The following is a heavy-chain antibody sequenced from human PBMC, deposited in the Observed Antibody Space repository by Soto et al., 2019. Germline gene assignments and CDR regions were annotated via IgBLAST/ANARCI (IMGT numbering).Heavy chain of an antibody. J-gene: IGHJ3*02. Sequence: GGSLRLSCAASGFTVSSNYMSWVRQAPGKGLEWVSVIYSGGSTYYADSVKGRFTISRDNSKNTLYLQMNSLRAEDTAVYYCARVSYDSRAFDIWGQGTMVTVSS. CDR1: GFTVSSNY. V-gene: IGHV3-53*01. CDR3: ARVSYDSRAFDI. D-gene: IGHD3-22*01. CDR2: IYSGGST.